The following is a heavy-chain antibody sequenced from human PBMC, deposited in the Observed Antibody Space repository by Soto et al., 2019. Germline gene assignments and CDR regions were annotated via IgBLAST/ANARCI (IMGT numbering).Heavy chain of an antibody. V-gene: IGHV5-10-1*01. CDR2: IDPRDSYA. Sequence: GASMKISCKASGYSCTNSWINWVRPMAGKGMGWMRMIDPRDSYANYRPSFQGHVTISADKSISTAYLRWSSLKASDTAMYYCTSQSETYCDYSGYYFDYWGQGTLVTVSS. CDR1: GYSCTNSW. J-gene: IGHJ4*02. D-gene: IGHD3-22*01. CDR3: TSQSETYCDYSGYYFDY.